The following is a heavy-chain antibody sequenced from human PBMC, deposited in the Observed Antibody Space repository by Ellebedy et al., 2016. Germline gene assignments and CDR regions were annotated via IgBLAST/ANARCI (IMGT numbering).Heavy chain of an antibody. CDR1: GFTFSSYA. V-gene: IGHV3-30-3*01. CDR2: ISYDGSNK. CDR3: AREGVGPGCGGGSCYGMDV. J-gene: IGHJ6*02. Sequence: GESLKISXAASGFTFSSYAMHWVRQAPGKGLEWVAVISYDGSNKYYADSVKGRFTISRDNSKNTLYLQMNSLRAEDTAVYYCAREGVGPGCGGGSCYGMDVWGQGTTVTVSS. D-gene: IGHD2-15*01.